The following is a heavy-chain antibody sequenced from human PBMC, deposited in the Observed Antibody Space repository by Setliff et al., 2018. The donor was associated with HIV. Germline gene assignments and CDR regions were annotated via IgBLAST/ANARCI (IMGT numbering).Heavy chain of an antibody. CDR1: GFTFSSYW. D-gene: IGHD3-10*01. CDR3: ARGRLLWSGSYYYYYMDV. Sequence: PGGSLRLSCAASGFTFSSYWMSWVRQAPGKGLEWVGRTRNKLNSYTTEYAASVKGRFTISRDDSKNSLYLQMNSLKTEDTAVYYCARGRLLWSGSYYYYYMDVWGKGTTVTVSS. J-gene: IGHJ6*03. CDR2: TRNKLNSYTT. V-gene: IGHV3-72*01.